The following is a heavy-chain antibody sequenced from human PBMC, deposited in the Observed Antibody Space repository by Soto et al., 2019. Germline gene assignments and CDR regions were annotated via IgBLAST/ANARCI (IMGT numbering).Heavy chain of an antibody. CDR3: SKGVGLGG. J-gene: IGHJ6*04. V-gene: IGHV3-23*01. CDR2: IGDSGAST. CDR1: GFSFSSFA. D-gene: IGHD1-26*01. Sequence: EVLLLESGGGLVQPGGSLRLSCEASGFSFSSFAMNWVRQAPGKGLEWVSAIGDSGASTYYADSVKGRFTISRDNSRNPLYLQLNSLRAGDTAVYYRSKGVGLGGWGNGTTVTVSS.